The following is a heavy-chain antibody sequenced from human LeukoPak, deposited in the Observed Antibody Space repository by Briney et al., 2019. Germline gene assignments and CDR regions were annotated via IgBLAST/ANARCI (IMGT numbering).Heavy chain of an antibody. D-gene: IGHD6-19*01. CDR3: ASPSIAVAGVASFDY. J-gene: IGHJ4*02. CDR2: INWNGGST. Sequence: GGSLRLSCAASGFTFDDYGMSWVRQAPGKGLEWVSGINWNGGSTGYADSVKGRFTISRDNAKNSLYLQMNSLRAEDTAVYYCASPSIAVAGVASFDYWGQGTLVTVSS. CDR1: GFTFDDYG. V-gene: IGHV3-20*04.